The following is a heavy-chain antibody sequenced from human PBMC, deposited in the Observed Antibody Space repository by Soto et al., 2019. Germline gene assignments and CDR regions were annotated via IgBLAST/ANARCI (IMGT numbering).Heavy chain of an antibody. CDR2: IKSKTDGGTT. J-gene: IGHJ6*03. V-gene: IGHV3-15*01. CDR3: TTGPQSYDFWSGYYYYYYMDV. D-gene: IGHD3-3*01. CDR1: GFTFSNAW. Sequence: GGSLRLSCAASGFTFSNAWMSWVRQAPGKGLEWVGRIKSKTDGGTTDYAAPVKGRFTISRDDSKNTLYLQMNSLKTEDTAVYYCTTGPQSYDFWSGYYYYYYMDVWGKGTTVTVSS.